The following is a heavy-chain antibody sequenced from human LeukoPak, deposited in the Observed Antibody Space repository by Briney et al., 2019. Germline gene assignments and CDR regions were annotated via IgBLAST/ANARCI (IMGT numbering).Heavy chain of an antibody. CDR1: GGSFSGYY. Sequence: SETLSLTCAVYGGSFSGYYWSWIRQPPGKGLEWIGEINHSGSTNYNPSLKSRVTISVDTSKNQFSLKLSSVTAADTAVYYCARGLPVSWIQLCTFDPWGQGTLVTVSS. V-gene: IGHV4-34*01. D-gene: IGHD5-18*01. CDR3: ARGLPVSWIQLCTFDP. J-gene: IGHJ5*02. CDR2: INHSGST.